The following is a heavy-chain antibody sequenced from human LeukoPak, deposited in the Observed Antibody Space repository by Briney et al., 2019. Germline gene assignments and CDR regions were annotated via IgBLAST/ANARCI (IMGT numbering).Heavy chain of an antibody. V-gene: IGHV3-23*01. CDR3: AKATGSYPSNPFDY. J-gene: IGHJ4*02. D-gene: IGHD1-26*01. CDR2: ISGGGEGT. CDR1: GFTFSNYA. Sequence: GGSLGLSCAASGFTFSNYAMNWVRQAPGKGLEWVSGISGGGEGTFYADSVKGRFTISRDISKSTLFLQMNSLRVEDTAVYYCAKATGSYPSNPFDYWGQGTLVTVSS.